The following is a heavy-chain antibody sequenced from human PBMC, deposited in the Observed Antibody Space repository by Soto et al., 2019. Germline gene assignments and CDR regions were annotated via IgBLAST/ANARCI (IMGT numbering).Heavy chain of an antibody. CDR2: INHSGST. Sequence: SETLSLTCAVSGGSLSNYYWSWIRQPPGKGLEWIGEINHSGSTNYNPSLKSRVTISVDTSKNQFSLKLSSVTAADTAVYYCARGSYSSSSSYGMDVWGQGTTVTISS. CDR3: ARGSYSSSSSYGMDV. CDR1: GGSLSNYY. D-gene: IGHD6-6*01. J-gene: IGHJ6*02. V-gene: IGHV4-34*01.